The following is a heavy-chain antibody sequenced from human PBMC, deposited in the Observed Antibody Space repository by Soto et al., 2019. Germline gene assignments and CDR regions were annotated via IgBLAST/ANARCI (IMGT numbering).Heavy chain of an antibody. CDR3: ARRRNKVVSPLDI. CDR1: GYTFLTYW. Sequence: GGYLKIYCRGSGYTFLTYWIALVRQMPGKGLEWMGIIYPGDSETRYTPSFQGRATISADNLTNSIYLQCSSLQASDIYFYACARRRNKVVSPLDIWGLGTLVTVSS. J-gene: IGHJ4*01. CDR2: IYPGDSET. D-gene: IGHD5-12*01. V-gene: IGHV5-51*01.